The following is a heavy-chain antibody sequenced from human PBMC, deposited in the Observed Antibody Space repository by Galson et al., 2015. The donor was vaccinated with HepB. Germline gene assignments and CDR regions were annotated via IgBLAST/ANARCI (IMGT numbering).Heavy chain of an antibody. J-gene: IGHJ4*02. CDR1: GYTFTSYD. D-gene: IGHD6-19*01. Sequence: SVKVSCKASGYTFTSYDINWVRQATGQGLEWMGWMNPNSGNTGYAQKFQGRVTMTRNTSISTAYTELSSLRSEDTAVYYCASAEGYSSGLGGDYWGQGTLVTVSS. V-gene: IGHV1-8*01. CDR3: ASAEGYSSGLGGDY. CDR2: MNPNSGNT.